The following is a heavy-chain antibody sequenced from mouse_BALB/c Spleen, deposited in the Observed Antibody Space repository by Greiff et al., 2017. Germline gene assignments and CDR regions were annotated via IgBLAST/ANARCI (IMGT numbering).Heavy chain of an antibody. D-gene: IGHD2-4*01. CDR3: ARNYYDYDDYYAMDY. Sequence: DVKLVESGGDLVKPGGSLKLSCAASGFTFSSYGMSWVRQTPDKRLEWVATISSGGSYTYYPDSVKGRFTISRDNAKNTLYLQMSSLKSEDTAMYYCARNYYDYDDYYAMDYWGQGTSVTVSS. CDR2: ISSGGSYT. CDR1: GFTFSSYG. V-gene: IGHV5-6*02. J-gene: IGHJ4*01.